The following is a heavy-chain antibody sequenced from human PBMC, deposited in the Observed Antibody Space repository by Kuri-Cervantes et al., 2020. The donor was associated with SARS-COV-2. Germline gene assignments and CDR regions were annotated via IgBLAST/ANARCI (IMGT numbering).Heavy chain of an antibody. CDR3: TRDPGERYVVDIDAFDI. V-gene: IGHV3-7*03. D-gene: IGHD2-15*01. Sequence: GSLRLSCEASGFTFSNYWMSWVRQAPGKGLEWVANIKQDGSEKYYVDSVKGRFTISRDNAKNSLYLQMNSLKAEDTAVYYCTRDPGERYVVDIDAFDIWGQGTMVTVSS. J-gene: IGHJ3*02. CDR1: GFTFSNYW. CDR2: IKQDGSEK.